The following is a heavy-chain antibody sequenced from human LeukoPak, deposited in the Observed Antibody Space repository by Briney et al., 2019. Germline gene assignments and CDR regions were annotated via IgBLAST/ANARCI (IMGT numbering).Heavy chain of an antibody. CDR3: ARASWSITMIVVVTPFGMDV. V-gene: IGHV1-46*01. D-gene: IGHD3-22*01. Sequence: GASVKVSCKASGYTFTSYYMHWVRQAPGQGLEWMGIINPSGGSTSYAQKFQGRVTMTRDTSTSTVYMELSSLGSEDTAVYYCARASWSITMIVVVTPFGMDVWGQGTTVTVSS. CDR1: GYTFTSYY. CDR2: INPSGGST. J-gene: IGHJ6*02.